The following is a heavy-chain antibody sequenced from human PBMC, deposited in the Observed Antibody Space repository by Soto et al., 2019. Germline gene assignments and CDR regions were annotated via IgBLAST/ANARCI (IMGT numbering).Heavy chain of an antibody. V-gene: IGHV4-31*03. J-gene: IGHJ6*03. Sequence: QVQLQESGPGLVKPSQTLSLTCTVSGGSISSGGYYWSWIRQHPGKGLEWIGYIYYSGSPYYNPYRKSGVIMSVDTSNNQFYLKLSTVNAADTAVYYCARGNHGGTHSYMDVWGKGTTVTVSS. D-gene: IGHD1-1*01. CDR1: GGSISSGGYY. CDR2: IYYSGSP. CDR3: ARGNHGGTHSYMDV.